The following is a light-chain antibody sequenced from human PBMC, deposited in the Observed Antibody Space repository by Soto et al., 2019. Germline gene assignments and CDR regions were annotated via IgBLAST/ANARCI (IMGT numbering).Light chain of an antibody. CDR2: GAS. Sequence: EIVLTQSPGTLSMCPGERVTVSCRASQSVSTNLAWYQQKPGQAPRLLIYGASTRATGIPARFSGSGSGTEFTLTISSLQSEDLAVYYCQQYNNWPPITFGQGTRLEI. CDR3: QQYNNWPPIT. V-gene: IGKV3-15*01. CDR1: QSVSTN. J-gene: IGKJ5*01.